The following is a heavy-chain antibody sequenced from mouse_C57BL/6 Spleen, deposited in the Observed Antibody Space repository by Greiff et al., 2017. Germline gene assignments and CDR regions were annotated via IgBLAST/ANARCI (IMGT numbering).Heavy chain of an antibody. CDR2: IYPGDGDT. D-gene: IGHD1-1*02. V-gene: IGHV1-80*01. Sequence: QVQLQHSGAELVKPGASVKISCKASGYAFSSYWMNWVKQRPGKGLEWIGQIYPGDGDTNYNGKFKGKATLTADKSSSTAYMQLSSLTSEDSAVYFCASLWSFYAMDYWGQGTSVTVSS. CDR1: GYAFSSYW. J-gene: IGHJ4*01. CDR3: ASLWSFYAMDY.